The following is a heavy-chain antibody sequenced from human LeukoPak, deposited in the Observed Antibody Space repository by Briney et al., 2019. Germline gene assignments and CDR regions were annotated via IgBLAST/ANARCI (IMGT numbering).Heavy chain of an antibody. D-gene: IGHD3-16*02. V-gene: IGHV1-2*02. Sequence: ASVKVSCKAAGYTLTWYYMHLVRQAPGQGLEWMGWMNPNSGGTKYAQKFQGRVTMTRDTSISTAYMELSRLRSDDTAMYYCARDKLVLGELSLYAQWGQGTLVTVFS. J-gene: IGHJ4*02. CDR2: MNPNSGGT. CDR3: ARDKLVLGELSLYAQ. CDR1: GYTLTWYY.